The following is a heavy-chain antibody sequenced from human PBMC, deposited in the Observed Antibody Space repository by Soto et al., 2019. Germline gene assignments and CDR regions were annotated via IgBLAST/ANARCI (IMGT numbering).Heavy chain of an antibody. J-gene: IGHJ4*02. D-gene: IGHD2-15*01. V-gene: IGHV1-18*01. CDR3: ARGRTPIAY. CDR1: GYTFTNFG. CDR2: ISAYNGNT. Sequence: QVQLVQSGAEVKKPGASVKVSCKASGYTFTNFGISWVRQAPGQGLEWMGWISAYNGNTNYAQNFQGRVTMTTHTPTSTAYMALRSLRSADTSVYYCARGRTPIAYWGQGTLVTVSS.